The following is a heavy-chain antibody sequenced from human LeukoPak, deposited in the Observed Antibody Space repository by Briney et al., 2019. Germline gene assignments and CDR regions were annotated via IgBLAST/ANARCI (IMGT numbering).Heavy chain of an antibody. Sequence: SETLSLTCIVSGGSISSYYWSWIRQPAGKGPEWIGRIYMSGSTNYNPSLKSRVTMSVDTSKNQFSLKLSSVTAADTAVYYCARDRYYYDSSGSPFDYWGQGTLVTVSS. V-gene: IGHV4-4*07. CDR2: IYMSGST. CDR3: ARDRYYYDSSGSPFDY. D-gene: IGHD3-22*01. J-gene: IGHJ4*02. CDR1: GGSISSYY.